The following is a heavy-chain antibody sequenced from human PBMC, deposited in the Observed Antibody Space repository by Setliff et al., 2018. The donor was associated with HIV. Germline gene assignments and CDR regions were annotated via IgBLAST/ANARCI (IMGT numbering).Heavy chain of an antibody. J-gene: IGHJ4*02. Sequence: PSETLSLTCAVYGGSFSGYYWSWIRQPPGKGLEWIAEINNSGSINYNPSLKSRVTISVDTYNNQFSLNMNSVNAADTAVYYCARGYASGYDAYGYWGQGTLVTVSS. CDR2: INNSGSI. V-gene: IGHV4-34*01. CDR1: GGSFSGYY. D-gene: IGHD5-12*01. CDR3: ARGYASGYDAYGY.